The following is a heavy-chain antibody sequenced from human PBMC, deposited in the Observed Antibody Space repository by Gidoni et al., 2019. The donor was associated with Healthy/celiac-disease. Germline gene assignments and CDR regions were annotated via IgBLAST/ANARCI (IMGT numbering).Heavy chain of an antibody. CDR3: ATSARGSYFQH. CDR2: IWYDGSNK. J-gene: IGHJ1*01. D-gene: IGHD3-10*01. Sequence: QVQLVESGGGVVQPGRSLRLSCAASGFTFSSYGMHWVRQAPGKGLEWVAVIWYDGSNKYYADSVKGRFTISRDNSKNTLYLQMNSLRAEDTAVYYCATSARGSYFQHWGQGTLVTVSS. V-gene: IGHV3-33*01. CDR1: GFTFSSYG.